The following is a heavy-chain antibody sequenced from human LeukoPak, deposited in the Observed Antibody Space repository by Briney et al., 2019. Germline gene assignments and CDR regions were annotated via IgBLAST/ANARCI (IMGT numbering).Heavy chain of an antibody. CDR2: INPNSGGT. CDR1: GYTFTGYY. V-gene: IGHV1-2*02. J-gene: IGHJ4*02. D-gene: IGHD3-10*01. Sequence: ASVKVSCKSSGYTFTGYYMHWVRQPPGQGLEWVGCINPNSGGTNYAQKFQGRVTMTRDTSISTAYMELSRLRSDDTAGYYCARARGLGENYYGSGSNWGEGTLVTVSS. CDR3: ARARGLGENYYGSGSN.